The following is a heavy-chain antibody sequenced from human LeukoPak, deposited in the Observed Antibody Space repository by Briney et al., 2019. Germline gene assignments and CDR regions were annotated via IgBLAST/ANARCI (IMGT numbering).Heavy chain of an antibody. Sequence: PSETLSLTCTVSGGSISSYYWSWIRQPPGKGLEWIGYIYYSGSTNYNPSLTSRGTISVDTSKNQFSLKLRSVTAADTAVYYCARGWEEEAFDIWGQGTMVTVSS. CDR3: ARGWEEEAFDI. V-gene: IGHV4-59*01. CDR2: IYYSGST. J-gene: IGHJ3*02. D-gene: IGHD1-26*01. CDR1: GGSISSYY.